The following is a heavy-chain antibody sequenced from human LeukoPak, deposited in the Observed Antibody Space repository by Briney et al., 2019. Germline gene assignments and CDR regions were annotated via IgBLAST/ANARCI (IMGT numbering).Heavy chain of an antibody. D-gene: IGHD2-15*01. V-gene: IGHV3-20*04. Sequence: PGGSLRLSCAASGFTFDDYAMSWVRQAPGKGLEWVSGINWNGGSIGYGDSVKGRITISRDNAKNSLYLQMNSLRAEDTAVYYCVREITGGYFDYWGQGTLVTVSS. CDR1: GFTFDDYA. CDR2: INWNGGSI. CDR3: VREITGGYFDY. J-gene: IGHJ4*02.